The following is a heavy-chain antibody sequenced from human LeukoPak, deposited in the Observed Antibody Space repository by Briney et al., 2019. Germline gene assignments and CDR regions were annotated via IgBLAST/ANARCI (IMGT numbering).Heavy chain of an antibody. CDR2: INPNSGGT. J-gene: IGHJ5*02. V-gene: IGHV1-2*02. Sequence: GASVKVSCKASGYTFTGYYMHWVRQAPGQGLEWMGWINPNSGGTNYAQKFQGRVTMTRDTSISTAYMELSRLGSDDTAVYYCARAAAGNNWFDPWGQGTLVTVSS. CDR3: ARAAAGNNWFDP. D-gene: IGHD6-13*01. CDR1: GYTFTGYY.